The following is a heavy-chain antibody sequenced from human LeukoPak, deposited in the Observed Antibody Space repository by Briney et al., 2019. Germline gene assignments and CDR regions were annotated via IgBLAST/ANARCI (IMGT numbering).Heavy chain of an antibody. D-gene: IGHD2-2*01. CDR1: GFNFSSYA. Sequence: GGSLRLSCAASGFNFSSYAMSWVRQAPGKGLEWVSSIGGSCSSTYYADSMKGRFTISRDNSKNTLYLQMNSLRAEDTAVYYCARSVVPAARGFDYWGQGTLVTVSS. CDR3: ARSVVPAARGFDY. V-gene: IGHV3-23*01. CDR2: IGGSCSST. J-gene: IGHJ4*02.